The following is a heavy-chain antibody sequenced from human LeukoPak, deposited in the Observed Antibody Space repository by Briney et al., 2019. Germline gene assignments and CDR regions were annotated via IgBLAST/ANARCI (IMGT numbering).Heavy chain of an antibody. CDR1: GGTFSSYA. CDR3: ALEFRTFYAVFDY. V-gene: IGHV1-69*13. D-gene: IGHD2-2*01. CDR2: IIPIFGTA. Sequence: SVKVSCKASGGTFSSYAISWVRQAPGQGLEWMGGIIPIFGTANYAQKFQGRVTITADESTTTAYMELNSLRSEDTAVYYCALEFRTFYAVFDYWGQGTLVAVSS. J-gene: IGHJ4*02.